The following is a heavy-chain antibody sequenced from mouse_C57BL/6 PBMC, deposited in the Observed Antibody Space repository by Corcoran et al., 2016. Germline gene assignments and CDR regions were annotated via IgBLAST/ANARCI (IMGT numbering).Heavy chain of an antibody. CDR2: IYPGSGNT. J-gene: IGHJ2*01. D-gene: IGHD1-1*01. CDR3: ARIYGSSYEEYYFDY. Sequence: QVQLKQSGAELVRPGASVKLSCKASGYTFTDYYINWVKQRPGQGLEWIARIYPGSGNTYYNEKFKGKATLTAEKSSSTAYMQLSSLTSEDSAVYFCARIYGSSYEEYYFDYWGQGTTLTVSS. V-gene: IGHV1-76*01. CDR1: GYTFTDYY.